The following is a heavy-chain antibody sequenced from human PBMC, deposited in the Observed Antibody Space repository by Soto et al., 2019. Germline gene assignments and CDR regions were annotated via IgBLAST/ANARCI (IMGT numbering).Heavy chain of an antibody. CDR3: ARVPDY. CDR1: GDSMSSSNW. D-gene: IGHD2-2*01. CDR2: AHHSGRT. J-gene: IGHJ4*02. Sequence: PSETLSLTCTVSGDSMSSSNWWNWVRQPPGKGLGWIGEAHHSGRTNYNPSLKSRVTISIDRSKNQFSLKLSSVTAADTAVYYCARVPDYWGQGILVTVSS. V-gene: IGHV4-4*02.